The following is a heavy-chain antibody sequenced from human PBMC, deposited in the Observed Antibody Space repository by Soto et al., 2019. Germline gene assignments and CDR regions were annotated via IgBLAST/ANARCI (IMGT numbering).Heavy chain of an antibody. J-gene: IGHJ5*02. V-gene: IGHV1-58*01. Sequence: SVKVSCKASGFTFTSSAVQWVRQARGQRLEWIGWIVVGSGNTNYAQKFQERVTITRDMSTSTAYMELSSLRSEDTAVYYCAASTTIFGVVVYNWFDPWGQGTLVTVSS. CDR1: GFTFTSSA. D-gene: IGHD3-3*01. CDR2: IVVGSGNT. CDR3: AASTTIFGVVVYNWFDP.